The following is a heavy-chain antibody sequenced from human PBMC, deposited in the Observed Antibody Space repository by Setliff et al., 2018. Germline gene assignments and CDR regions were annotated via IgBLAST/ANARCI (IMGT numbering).Heavy chain of an antibody. J-gene: IGHJ2*01. CDR1: EFTFSSYS. V-gene: IGHV3-48*04. Sequence: LRLSCAASEFTFSSYSINWVRQAPGKGLEWVSYISSSSSTIYYADSVKGRFTISRDNAKNSLYLRMNSLRAEDTAVYYCARVAGRGRYWYFDLWGRGTLVTVSS. CDR2: ISSSSSTI. CDR3: ARVAGRGRYWYFDL.